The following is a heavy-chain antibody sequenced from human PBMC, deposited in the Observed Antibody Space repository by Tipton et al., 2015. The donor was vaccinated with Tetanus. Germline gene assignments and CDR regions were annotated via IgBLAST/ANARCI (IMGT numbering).Heavy chain of an antibody. Sequence: QLVQSGAEVKKPGASVKVSCKASGYTFTNYDINWVRQAPGQGLEWMGWMSPNSGNTGYAQKFQDRVTLTSDTSISTAYMELSGLRSEDTAVYYCARAGLVSGSNLRSYYFDYWGQRTLVTVS. D-gene: IGHD3-16*02. CDR2: MSPNSGNT. J-gene: IGHJ4*02. CDR3: ARAGLVSGSNLRSYYFDY. V-gene: IGHV1-8*01. CDR1: GYTFTNYD.